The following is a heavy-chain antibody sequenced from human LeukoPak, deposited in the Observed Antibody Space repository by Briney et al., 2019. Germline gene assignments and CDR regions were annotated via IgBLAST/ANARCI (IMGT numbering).Heavy chain of an antibody. D-gene: IGHD3-16*02. J-gene: IGHJ4*02. CDR3: ARYDVWGSYRAFDY. CDR1: NHSISTDYY. Sequence: SETLSLTCTVSNHSISTDYYWGWIRQPPGKGLEWIGTMYHSGSTYYNPSLKSRVTISVDTSKNQFSLKLSSVTAADTAVYYCARYDVWGSYRAFDYWGQGTLVTVSS. V-gene: IGHV4-38-2*02. CDR2: MYHSGST.